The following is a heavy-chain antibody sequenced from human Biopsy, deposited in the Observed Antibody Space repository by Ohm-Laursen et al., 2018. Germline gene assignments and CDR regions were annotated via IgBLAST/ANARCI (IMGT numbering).Heavy chain of an antibody. V-gene: IGHV1-2*02. CDR1: GYTFTDYF. J-gene: IGHJ3*01. D-gene: IGHD3-16*01. Sequence: GASVKVSCKASGYTFTDYFVHWVRQAPGQGLEWMGWIDTINGGTRSAQKFQGRVTMTTNTSTSTVYLELRRLIPDDTAVYYCARDIMNRIAGLVARSDVFDVWGQGTLVTVSS. CDR3: ARDIMNRIAGLVARSDVFDV. CDR2: IDTINGGT.